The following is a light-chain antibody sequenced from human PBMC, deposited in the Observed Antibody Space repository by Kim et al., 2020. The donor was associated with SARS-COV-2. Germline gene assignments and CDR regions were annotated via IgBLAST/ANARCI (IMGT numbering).Light chain of an antibody. J-gene: IGLJ2*01. CDR2: DVS. Sequence: ITCSWTGTDSSFEGYNVVAWYQQRPAKPPKLMIYDVSNRPSGVSNRFSGSKSGNTASLTISGLQAEDEADYYCNSYTSSSTPVFGGGTQLTVL. V-gene: IGLV2-14*03. CDR1: DSSFEGYNV. CDR3: NSYTSSSTPV.